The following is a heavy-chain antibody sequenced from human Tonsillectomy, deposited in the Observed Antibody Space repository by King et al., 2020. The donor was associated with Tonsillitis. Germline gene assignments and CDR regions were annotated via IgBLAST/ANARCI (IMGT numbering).Heavy chain of an antibody. CDR2: INPKNGGT. V-gene: IGHV1-2*02. J-gene: IGHJ3*01. D-gene: IGHD3-22*01. CDR3: ARDLLATFYYEPSTHYYVHDAFDF. Sequence: QLVQSGAEVKKPGASVKVSCKASGYTFTGYYIHWVRQAPGQGLEWMGWINPKNGGTNYAQKFQGRVTMTRDTSITTAYMELSRLRSDDTAVYYCARDLLATFYYEPSTHYYVHDAFDFWGQGTMVTVSS. CDR1: GYTFTGYY.